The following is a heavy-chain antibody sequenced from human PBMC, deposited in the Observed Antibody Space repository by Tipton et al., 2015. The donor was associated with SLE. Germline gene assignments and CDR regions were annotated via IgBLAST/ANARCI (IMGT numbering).Heavy chain of an antibody. Sequence: TLSLTCAVYGGSLNSGSFIAYYWSWIRQPAGKGLEWIGRIYTSGSTNYNPSLESRVAISMDTSKNQFSLKLTAVTAADTAVYYCARTLDALDIWGQGTMVTVSS. CDR2: IYTSGST. J-gene: IGHJ3*02. V-gene: IGHV4-61*02. CDR1: GGSLNSGSFIAYY. CDR3: ARTLDALDI.